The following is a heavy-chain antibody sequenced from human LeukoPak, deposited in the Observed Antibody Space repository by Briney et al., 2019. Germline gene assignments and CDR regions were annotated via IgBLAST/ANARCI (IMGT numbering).Heavy chain of an antibody. CDR3: ERIRAGGHHDY. J-gene: IGHJ4*02. Sequence: GGSLRLSCAASGFTFSSYSMNWVRQAPGKGLEWVSYINSGSSTIYYADSVKGRFTISRDNAKNSLYLQMNRLRAEDTAVYYCERIRAGGHHDYWGQGTLVTVPS. V-gene: IGHV3-48*01. D-gene: IGHD2-15*01. CDR1: GFTFSSYS. CDR2: INSGSSTI.